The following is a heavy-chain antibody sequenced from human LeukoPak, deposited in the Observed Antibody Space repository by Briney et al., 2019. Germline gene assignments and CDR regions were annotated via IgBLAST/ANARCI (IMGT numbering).Heavy chain of an antibody. D-gene: IGHD3-22*01. V-gene: IGHV4-30-4*01. CDR3: ARGNYYDSSGYYYYGMDV. Sequence: NPSETLSLTCTVSGGSISSGDYYWSWIRQPPGKGLEWIGYIYYSGSTYYNPSLKGRVTISVDTSKNQFSLKLSSVTAADTAVYYCARGNYYDSSGYYYYGMDVWGQGTTVTVSS. J-gene: IGHJ6*02. CDR2: IYYSGST. CDR1: GGSISSGDYY.